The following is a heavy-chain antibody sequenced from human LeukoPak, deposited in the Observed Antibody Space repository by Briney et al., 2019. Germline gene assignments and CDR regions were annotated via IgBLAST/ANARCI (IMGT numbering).Heavy chain of an antibody. CDR2: ISGSGGST. Sequence: GGSLRLSCAASGFTFSSYAMSWVRQAPGKGLEWVSAISGSGGSTYYADSVKGRFTISRDNSKNTLYLQMNSLRAEDTAVYYCAKGSPLYYDFWSGYQHFDYWGQGTLVTVSS. J-gene: IGHJ4*02. V-gene: IGHV3-23*01. D-gene: IGHD3-3*01. CDR3: AKGSPLYYDFWSGYQHFDY. CDR1: GFTFSSYA.